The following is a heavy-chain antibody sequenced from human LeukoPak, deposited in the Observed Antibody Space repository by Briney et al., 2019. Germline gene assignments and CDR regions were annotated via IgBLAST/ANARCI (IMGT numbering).Heavy chain of an antibody. Sequence: PGRSLRLSCAASGFTFSSYGMHWVRQAPGKGLEWVAVIWYDGSNKYYADSVKGRFTISRDNSKNTLYLQMNSLRAEDTAVYYCAREGYCSNTSCYKDWFDPWGQGTLVTVSS. CDR2: IWYDGSNK. V-gene: IGHV3-33*01. J-gene: IGHJ5*02. CDR3: AREGYCSNTSCYKDWFDP. D-gene: IGHD2-2*02. CDR1: GFTFSSYG.